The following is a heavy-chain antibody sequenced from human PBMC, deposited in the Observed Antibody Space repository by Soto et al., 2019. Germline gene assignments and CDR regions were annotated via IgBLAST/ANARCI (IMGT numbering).Heavy chain of an antibody. Sequence: GGSLRLSCEASGCAVSNCAMSWVRQAPGKGLEWVSSITGFGGGTYYSDSVEGRFTISRDNSKNTLNLQMSSLRAEDTALYFCVKGRNYDILTTYHAIDGWGQGTQVTVSS. CDR2: ITGFGGGT. D-gene: IGHD3-9*01. CDR3: VKGRNYDILTTYHAIDG. V-gene: IGHV3-23*01. J-gene: IGHJ4*02. CDR1: GCAVSNCA.